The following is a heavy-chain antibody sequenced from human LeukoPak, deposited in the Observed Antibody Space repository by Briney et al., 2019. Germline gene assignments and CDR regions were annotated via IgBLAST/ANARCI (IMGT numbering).Heavy chain of an antibody. J-gene: IGHJ4*02. Sequence: PSETLSLTCAVSDYSISSSYYWGWIRQPPGKGLEWIGSIYHTGGTYYNPSLKSRVTISIDTSKNQFSLKLSSVTAADTAVYYLARDGPTYYYKNSGYYFPYWGQGTLVSFSS. CDR1: DYSISSSYY. V-gene: IGHV4-38-2*02. D-gene: IGHD3-22*01. CDR3: ARDGPTYYYKNSGYYFPY. CDR2: IYHTGGT.